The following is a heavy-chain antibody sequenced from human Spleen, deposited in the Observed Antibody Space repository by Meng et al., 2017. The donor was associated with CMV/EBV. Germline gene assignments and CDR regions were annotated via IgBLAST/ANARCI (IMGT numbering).Heavy chain of an antibody. CDR1: GFTFSNYA. J-gene: IGHJ2*01. V-gene: IGHV3-64*02. CDR2: IRGDGGTT. CDR3: ARDGSPQGRGNWYFDL. D-gene: IGHD3-10*01. Sequence: GGSLRLSCAASGFTFSNYAMHWVRQAPGKGLEYVSAIRGDGGTTYYADSVKGRFIISRDNSKNTLYLQMGSLRLDDMAVYYCARDGSPQGRGNWYFDLWGRGTLVTVSS.